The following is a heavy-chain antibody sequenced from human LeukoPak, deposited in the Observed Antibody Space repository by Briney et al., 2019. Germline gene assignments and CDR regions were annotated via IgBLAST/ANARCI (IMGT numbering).Heavy chain of an antibody. V-gene: IGHV1-2*02. Sequence: ASVKVSCKASGYTFIAYYMHWVRQAPGQGLEWMGWINPNSGGTNYAQKFQGRVTMTRDTSVSTVYMELSRLRSDDTAVYYCARDSCSSTSCLSIDDYWGQGTLVTVSS. CDR2: INPNSGGT. CDR1: GYTFIAYY. J-gene: IGHJ4*02. CDR3: ARDSCSSTSCLSIDDY. D-gene: IGHD2-2*01.